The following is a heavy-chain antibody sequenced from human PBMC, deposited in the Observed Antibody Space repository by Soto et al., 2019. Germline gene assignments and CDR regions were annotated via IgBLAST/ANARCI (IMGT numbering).Heavy chain of an antibody. D-gene: IGHD1-20*01. J-gene: IGHJ4*02. V-gene: IGHV3-23*01. Sequence: PGGSLRLSCEASGFTLRNYAMTWIRQAPGKGLEWVSLISASDVGTYCAESVKTLFTIVTDPSRNSVYLQMDRLRADDTAIYYCAKAKNDYNWDNRPPFDYWGQGTLVTVSS. CDR3: AKAKNDYNWDNRPPFDY. CDR2: ISASDVGT. CDR1: GFTLRNYA.